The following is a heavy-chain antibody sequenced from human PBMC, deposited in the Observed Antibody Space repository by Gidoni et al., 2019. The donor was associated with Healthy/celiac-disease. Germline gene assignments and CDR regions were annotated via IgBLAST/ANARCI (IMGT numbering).Heavy chain of an antibody. CDR3: ARGGTAMVSWFDP. Sequence: QVQLQESGPGLVKPSQTLSLTCTVSGVSLSSGSYYWSWLRQPAGKGLEWIGRIYTSGSTNYNPSLKSRVTISVDTSKNQFSLKLSSVTAADTAVYYCARGGTAMVSWFDPWGQGTLVTVSS. CDR1: GVSLSSGSYY. V-gene: IGHV4-61*02. D-gene: IGHD5-18*01. J-gene: IGHJ5*02. CDR2: IYTSGST.